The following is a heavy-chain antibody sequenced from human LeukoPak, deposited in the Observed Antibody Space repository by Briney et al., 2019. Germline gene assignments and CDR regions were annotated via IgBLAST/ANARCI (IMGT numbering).Heavy chain of an antibody. V-gene: IGHV3-53*01. CDR1: GFTVSSNY. CDR3: ARRAGAYSHPYDY. Sequence: GGSLRLSCAASGFTVSSNYMSWVRQAPGKRLEWVSVIYSGGSTYYADSVKGRFTISRDNSKNTLYLQMNSLRAEDTAVYYCARRAGAYSHPYDYWGQGTLVTVSS. CDR2: IYSGGST. D-gene: IGHD4/OR15-4a*01. J-gene: IGHJ4*02.